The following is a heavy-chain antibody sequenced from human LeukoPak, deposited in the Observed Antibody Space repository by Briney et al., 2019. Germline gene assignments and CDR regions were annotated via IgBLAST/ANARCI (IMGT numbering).Heavy chain of an antibody. CDR2: IYYSGST. D-gene: IGHD2-2*01. CDR3: AREGGFYCSSTSCYGLGY. V-gene: IGHV4-39*02. J-gene: IGHJ4*02. CDR1: GGSISSSSYC. Sequence: SETLSLTCTVSGGSISSSSYCWGWIRQPPGKGLEWIGSIYYSGSTYYNPSLKSRVTISVDTSKNQFSLKLSSVTAADTAVYYCAREGGFYCSSTSCYGLGYWGQGTLVTVSS.